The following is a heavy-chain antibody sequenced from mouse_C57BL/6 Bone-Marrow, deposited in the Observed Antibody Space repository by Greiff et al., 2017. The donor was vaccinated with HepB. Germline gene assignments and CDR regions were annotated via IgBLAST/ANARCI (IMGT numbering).Heavy chain of an antibody. Sequence: EVKLQESGGGLVKPGGSLKLSCAASGFTFSDYGMHWVRQAPEKGLEWVAYISSGSSTIYYADTVKGRFTISRDNAKNTLFLQMNSLRSEDTAMYYCARENWDDWFAYWGQGTLVTVSA. V-gene: IGHV5-17*01. CDR2: ISSGSSTI. CDR3: ARENWDDWFAY. J-gene: IGHJ3*01. CDR1: GFTFSDYG. D-gene: IGHD4-1*01.